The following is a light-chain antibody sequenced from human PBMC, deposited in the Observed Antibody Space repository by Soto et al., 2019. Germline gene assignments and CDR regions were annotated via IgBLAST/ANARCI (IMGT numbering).Light chain of an antibody. V-gene: IGKV1D-43*01. CDR1: QGISSY. Sequence: AIRMTQSAFSLSASVGDRVTITCWASQGISSYLAWYQQKPAKAPKLFIYYASSLQSGVPSRFSGSGSGTDYTLTISSLQPEGFATYYCQQYYSTPRLTFGGGTKVEIK. CDR2: YAS. J-gene: IGKJ4*01. CDR3: QQYYSTPRLT.